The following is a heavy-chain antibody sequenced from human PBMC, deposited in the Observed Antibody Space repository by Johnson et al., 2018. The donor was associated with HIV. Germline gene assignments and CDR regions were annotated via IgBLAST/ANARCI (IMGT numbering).Heavy chain of an antibody. D-gene: IGHD4-11*01. J-gene: IGHJ3*02. CDR2: IYSGGST. CDR3: ARAYRVYRAAPGGAFDI. CDR1: GFTVSSNY. Sequence: VQLVESGGGLIQPGGSLRLSCAASGFTVSSNYMSWVRQAPGKGLEWVSVIYSGGSTYYADSVKGRLTISRDNSKNTLYLQMNSLKAEDTAVDYCARAYRVYRAAPGGAFDIWGQGTMVTVSS. V-gene: IGHV3-53*01.